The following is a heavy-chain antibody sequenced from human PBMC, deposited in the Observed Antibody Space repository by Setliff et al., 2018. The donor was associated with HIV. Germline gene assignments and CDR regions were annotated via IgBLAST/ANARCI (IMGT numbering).Heavy chain of an antibody. CDR1: GFSIENFD. CDR2: LWRDEVRE. Sequence: GGSLRLSCTVVGFSIENFDMHWVRQAPGKGLEWVSLLWRDEVREYYADSVKGRFTISRDNSKNTLYLQMNSLRAEDTAIYYCVSARIPTGGTSTSFDFWGQGALVTVSS. CDR3: VSARIPTGGTSTSFDF. V-gene: IGHV3-33*08. D-gene: IGHD1-1*01. J-gene: IGHJ4*02.